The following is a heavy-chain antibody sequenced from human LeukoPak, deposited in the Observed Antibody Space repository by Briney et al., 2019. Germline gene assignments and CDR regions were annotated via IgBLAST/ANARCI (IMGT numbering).Heavy chain of an antibody. CDR1: GFTVSSNY. V-gene: IGHV3-53*01. J-gene: IGHJ6*02. D-gene: IGHD1-26*01. CDR2: IYSGGNI. CDR3: ARISGRYSRGMDV. Sequence: GGSLRLSCAASGFTVSSNYMNWVRQAPGKGLEWVSIIYSGGNIYYADSVKGRFIISRDNSKNTLYLQMNSLRAEDTAVYYCARISGRYSRGMDVWGQGTTVTVSS.